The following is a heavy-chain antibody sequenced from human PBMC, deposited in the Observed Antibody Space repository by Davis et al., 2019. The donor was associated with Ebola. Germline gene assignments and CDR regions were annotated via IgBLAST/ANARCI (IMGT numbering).Heavy chain of an antibody. D-gene: IGHD3-9*01. V-gene: IGHV1-18*01. Sequence: ASVKVSCKASGYTFTSYGISWVRQAPGQGLEWMGWISAYNGNTNYAQRLQGRVTMTTDTSTSTAYMELRSLRSEDTAVYYCARAQYYDILTAGDNWFDPWGQGTLVTVSS. CDR3: ARAQYYDILTAGDNWFDP. CDR1: GYTFTSYG. CDR2: ISAYNGNT. J-gene: IGHJ5*02.